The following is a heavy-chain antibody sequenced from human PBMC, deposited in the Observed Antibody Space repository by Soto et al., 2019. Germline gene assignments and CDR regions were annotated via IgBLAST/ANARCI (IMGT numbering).Heavy chain of an antibody. V-gene: IGHV3-21*01. CDR3: ARVAY. CDR1: GYSFTGYY. J-gene: IGHJ4*02. Sequence: SCKSSGYSFTGYYMHWVRQAPGQGLEWMEWVASISSASSETWYADSVKGRFIISRDNAQNSLFLQMNTLRPEDSAIYYCARVAYWGPGTQVTVSS. CDR2: ISSASSET.